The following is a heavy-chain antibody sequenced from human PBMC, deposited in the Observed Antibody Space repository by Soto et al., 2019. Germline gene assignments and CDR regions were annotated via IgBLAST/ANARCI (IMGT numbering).Heavy chain of an antibody. J-gene: IGHJ3*01. V-gene: IGHV4-34*01. CDR2: IDHSGST. D-gene: IGHD5-18*01. CDR1: WESFSGYY. CDR3: ARGVEEFRYGDSLRVFDF. Sequence: PSDTLSLTCAVYWESFSGYYSSWISQPPGKGLESIGEIDHSGSTNYNPSLKSRVTISVDTSKNQFSLKLTSVTAADTAAYYCARGVEEFRYGDSLRVFDFWGQGTMVS.